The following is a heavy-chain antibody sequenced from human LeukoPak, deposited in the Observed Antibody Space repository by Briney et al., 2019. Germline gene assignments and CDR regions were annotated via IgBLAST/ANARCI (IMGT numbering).Heavy chain of an antibody. D-gene: IGHD4-11*01. V-gene: IGHV1-69*13. CDR1: GYTFTSYG. J-gene: IGHJ6*03. CDR2: IIPIFGTA. CDR3: ARAGPRDYSTPYYYYYYMDV. Sequence: GASVKVSCKASGYTFTSYGISWVRQAPGQGLEWMGGIIPIFGTANYAQKFQGRVTITADESTSTAYMELSSLRSEDTAVYYCARAGPRDYSTPYYYYYYMDVWGKGTTVTVSS.